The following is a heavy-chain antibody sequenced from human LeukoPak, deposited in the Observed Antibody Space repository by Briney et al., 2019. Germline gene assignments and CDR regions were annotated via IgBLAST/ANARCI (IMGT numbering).Heavy chain of an antibody. CDR3: ARTVNTAFAYYYYYMDV. D-gene: IGHD5-18*01. Sequence: SETLSLTCTVSGGSISSYYWSWIRRPPGKGLEWIGYIYYSGSTNYNPSLRSRVTISVDTSKNQFSLKLSSVTAADTAVYYCARTVNTAFAYYYYYMDVWGKGTTVTVSS. V-gene: IGHV4-59*01. J-gene: IGHJ6*03. CDR2: IYYSGST. CDR1: GGSISSYY.